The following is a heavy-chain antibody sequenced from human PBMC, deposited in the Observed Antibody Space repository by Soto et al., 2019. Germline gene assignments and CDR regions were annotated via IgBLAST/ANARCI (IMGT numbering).Heavy chain of an antibody. V-gene: IGHV1-8*01. Sequence: QVQLVQSGAEVKKPGASVKVSCKASGYTFTNYDIHWVRQATGQGLEWMGWMNPDSGNTGQSKQFQGRVTMTRDTSISTPYMEMRSLRSEDTAVYYCARGRFRRTWFDPWGQGTLVTVSS. CDR3: ARGRFRRTWFDP. CDR1: GYTFTNYD. D-gene: IGHD3-16*01. CDR2: MNPDSGNT. J-gene: IGHJ5*02.